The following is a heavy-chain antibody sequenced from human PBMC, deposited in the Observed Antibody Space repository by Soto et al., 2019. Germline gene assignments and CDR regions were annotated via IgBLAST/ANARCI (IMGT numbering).Heavy chain of an antibody. CDR2: IIPIFGTA. CDR1: GGTFSSYA. Sequence: QVQLVQSGAEVKKPGSSVKVSCKASGGTFSSYAISWVRQAPGQGLEWMGGIIPIFGTANYAQKFQGRVTITADESTSTAYMELSSLRSEYTAVYYCARDPGAPASSADQDRYYYYGMDVWGQGTTVTVSS. D-gene: IGHD6-19*01. J-gene: IGHJ6*02. CDR3: ARDPGAPASSADQDRYYYYGMDV. V-gene: IGHV1-69*01.